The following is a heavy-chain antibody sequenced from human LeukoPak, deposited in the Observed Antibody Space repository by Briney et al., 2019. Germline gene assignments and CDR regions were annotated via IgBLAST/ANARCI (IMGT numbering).Heavy chain of an antibody. J-gene: IGHJ4*02. D-gene: IGHD1-26*01. CDR3: ARDLVGATGLPGY. Sequence: ASVKVSCKASGYTFTGYYMHWVRQAPGQGLEWMGWINPNSGGTNYAQKFQGRVTLTRDTFISTAYMELSRLSSDDTAVYYCARDLVGATGLPGYWGQGTLVTVSS. CDR2: INPNSGGT. CDR1: GYTFTGYY. V-gene: IGHV1-2*02.